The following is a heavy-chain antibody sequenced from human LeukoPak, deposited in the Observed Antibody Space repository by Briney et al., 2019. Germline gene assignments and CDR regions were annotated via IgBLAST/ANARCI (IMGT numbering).Heavy chain of an antibody. Sequence: PSETLSLTCTVSGGSISSYYWGWIRQPPGKGLEWIGYIYYSGSTNYNPSLKSRVTISVDTSKNQFSLKLSSVTAADTAVYYCARVPFYGGAYYYYGMDVWGQGTTVTVSS. CDR1: GGSISSYY. CDR2: IYYSGST. J-gene: IGHJ6*02. V-gene: IGHV4-59*01. D-gene: IGHD2/OR15-2a*01. CDR3: ARVPFYGGAYYYYGMDV.